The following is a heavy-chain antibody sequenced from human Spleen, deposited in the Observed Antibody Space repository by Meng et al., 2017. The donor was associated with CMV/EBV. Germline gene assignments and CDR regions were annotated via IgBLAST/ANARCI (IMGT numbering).Heavy chain of an antibody. J-gene: IGHJ3*02. D-gene: IGHD2-2*01. V-gene: IGHV1-18*01. CDR3: ARDYHIVVTPAANFVAFDI. CDR1: GYSFTNYG. Sequence: GESLKISCKASGYSFTNYGISWVRQAPGQELEWLGWMSTYNGNTNYAQKFQGRVTMITDSSTKPAYMELRSLRSDDTAVYYCARDYHIVVTPAANFVAFDIWGHGTMVTVSS. CDR2: MSTYNGNT.